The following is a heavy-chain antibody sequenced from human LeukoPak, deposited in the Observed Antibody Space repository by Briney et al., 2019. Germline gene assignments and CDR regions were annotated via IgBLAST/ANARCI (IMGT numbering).Heavy chain of an antibody. J-gene: IGHJ4*02. CDR2: IRYDGSNK. D-gene: IGHD3-22*01. V-gene: IGHV3-30*02. CDR1: RLTFLSYC. CDR3: AKGYYYDSSGYGFDY. Sequence: GGCLRLSRAASRLTFLSYCIHGLRPAPARGRAGVAFIRYDGSNKYYANSVKGRFNISRDNSKNTLHLKMNSLRAEDTAVHYCAKGYYYDSSGYGFDYWGQGTLVTVSS.